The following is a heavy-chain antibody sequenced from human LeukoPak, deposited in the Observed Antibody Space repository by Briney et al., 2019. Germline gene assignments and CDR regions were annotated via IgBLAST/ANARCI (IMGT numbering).Heavy chain of an antibody. D-gene: IGHD3-3*01. CDR2: ISSSSSYI. CDR1: GFTFSSYS. CDR3: ARDFFDFWSGYQDYYYYYMDV. V-gene: IGHV3-21*01. J-gene: IGHJ6*03. Sequence: GGSLRLSCAASGFTFSSYSMNWVRQAPGKGLEWVSSISSSSSYIYHADSVKGRFTISRDNAKNSLYLQMNSLRAEDTAVYYCARDFFDFWSGYQDYYYYYMDVWGKGTTVTVSS.